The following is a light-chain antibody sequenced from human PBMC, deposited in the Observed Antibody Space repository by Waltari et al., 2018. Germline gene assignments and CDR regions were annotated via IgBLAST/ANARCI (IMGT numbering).Light chain of an antibody. J-gene: IGKJ2*01. CDR1: QSVLYISNNKNY. CDR3: QQYYSTPLT. V-gene: IGKV4-1*01. CDR2: WAS. Sequence: DIVMTQSPDSLAVSLGERATINCKSSQSVLYISNNKNYLAWYQQKPGQPPKLVIYWASTRESGVPYRFSGSGSGTDFTLTISSLQAEDVAVYYCQQYYSTPLTFGQGTKLEIK.